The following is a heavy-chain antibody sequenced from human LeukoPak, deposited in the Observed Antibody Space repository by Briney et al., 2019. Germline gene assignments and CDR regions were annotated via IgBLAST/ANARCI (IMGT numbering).Heavy chain of an antibody. V-gene: IGHV1-2*02. CDR1: GYTFTRYD. Sequence: GASVKVSCKASGYTFTRYDMHWVRQAPGQGLEWMGWINPNTGGINYAQKFQGRVTMTRDTSISAAYMELSRLRSDDTAVYYCARDPYSNYFDYWGQGTLVTVSS. CDR3: ARDPYSNYFDY. CDR2: INPNTGGI. J-gene: IGHJ4*02. D-gene: IGHD5-18*01.